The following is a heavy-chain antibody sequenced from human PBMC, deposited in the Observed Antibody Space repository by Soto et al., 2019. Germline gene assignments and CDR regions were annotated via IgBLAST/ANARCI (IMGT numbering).Heavy chain of an antibody. CDR3: ARSIYIPSSGY. V-gene: IGHV3-74*01. Sequence: EVQLVESGGGLVQPGGSLRLSCAASGFTFSSYWMHWVRQAPGKGLVWVSRINSDGSSTSYADSVKGRFTISRDNGKKALYLQMDSLRAEDTAVYYCARSIYIPSSGYWGQGTLGTVSS. CDR1: GFTFSSYW. D-gene: IGHD6-6*01. CDR2: INSDGSST. J-gene: IGHJ4*02.